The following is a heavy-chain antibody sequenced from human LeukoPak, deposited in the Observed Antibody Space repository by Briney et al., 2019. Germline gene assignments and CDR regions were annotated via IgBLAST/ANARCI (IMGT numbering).Heavy chain of an antibody. J-gene: IGHJ4*02. CDR1: GYTFTSYY. CDR2: INPSGGNT. Sequence: GASVKVSCKASGYTFTSYYMHWVRQAPGQGLEWMGIINPSGGNTSYAQKFQGRVTMTRDMSTSTVYMELSSLRSDDTAVYYCARGFARIQLYHYFDYWGQGTLVTVSS. CDR3: ARGFARIQLYHYFDY. D-gene: IGHD5-18*01. V-gene: IGHV1-46*01.